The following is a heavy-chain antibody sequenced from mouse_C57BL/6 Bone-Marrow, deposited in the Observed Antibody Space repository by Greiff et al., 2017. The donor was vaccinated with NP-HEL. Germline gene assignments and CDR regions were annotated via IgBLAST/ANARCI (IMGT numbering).Heavy chain of an antibody. V-gene: IGHV3-8*01. J-gene: IGHJ1*03. CDR2: ISYSGST. Sequence: EVKLQESGPGLAKPSQTLSLTCSVTGYSITSDYWNWIRKFPGNKLEYMGYISYSGSTYYNPSLKSRISITRDTSKNQYYLQLNSVTTEDTATYYCARYPSYYGSSTGYFDVWGTGTTVTVSS. CDR1: GYSITSDY. D-gene: IGHD1-1*01. CDR3: ARYPSYYGSSTGYFDV.